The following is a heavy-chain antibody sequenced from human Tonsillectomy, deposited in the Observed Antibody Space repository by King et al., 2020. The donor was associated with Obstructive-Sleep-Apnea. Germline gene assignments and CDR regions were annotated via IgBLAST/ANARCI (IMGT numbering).Heavy chain of an antibody. CDR3: AREGYCSSTSCYDYYYYGMDV. V-gene: IGHV4-59*01. Sequence: VQLQESGPGLVKPSETLSLTCTVSGGSISRYYWSWIRQPPGKGLEWIGYIYYSGSTNYNPSLKSRVTISGDTSKNQFSLKLSSVTAADTAVYYCAREGYCSSTSCYDYYYYGMDVWGQGTTVTVSS. CDR1: GGSISRYY. D-gene: IGHD2-2*01. CDR2: IYYSGST. J-gene: IGHJ6*02.